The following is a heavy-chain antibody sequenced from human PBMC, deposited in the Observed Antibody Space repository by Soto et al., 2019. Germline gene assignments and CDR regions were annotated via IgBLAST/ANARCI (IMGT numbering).Heavy chain of an antibody. J-gene: IGHJ4*02. CDR2: INHSGSA. V-gene: IGHV4-34*01. CDR1: GESFSGYI. CDR3: ARGLITGSHYSGGWYYFDS. D-gene: IGHD6-19*01. Sequence: QVQLQQSGAGLLKPSETLSLTCAVYGESFSGYIWTWIRQTPGKGLQWIGQINHSGSAYDNPSLKSRVTISVHTSNSQFCLELSAVTAADTAVYYCARGLITGSHYSGGWYYFDSWGQGTQVTVSS.